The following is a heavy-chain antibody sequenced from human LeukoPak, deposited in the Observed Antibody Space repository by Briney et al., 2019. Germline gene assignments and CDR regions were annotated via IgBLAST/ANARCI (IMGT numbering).Heavy chain of an antibody. CDR2: INHSGST. Sequence: PSETLSLTCAVYGGSFSGYYWSWIRQPPGKGLEWIGEINHSGSTNHNPSLKSRVTISVDTSKNQFSLKLSSVTAADTAVYYCARGRGDYWGQGTLVTVSS. CDR3: ARGRGDY. V-gene: IGHV4-34*01. CDR1: GGSFSGYY. J-gene: IGHJ4*02.